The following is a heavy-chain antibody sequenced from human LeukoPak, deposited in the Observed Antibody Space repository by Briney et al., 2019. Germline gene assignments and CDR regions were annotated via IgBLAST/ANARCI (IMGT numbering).Heavy chain of an antibody. V-gene: IGHV1-69*06. CDR2: IIPIFGTA. J-gene: IGHJ4*02. CDR3: AREWYCGGDCYSTTWYFDY. Sequence: SVKVSCKASGGTFSSYAISWVRQAPGQGFEWMGGIIPIFGTANYAQKFQGRVTITADKSTSTAYMELSSLRSEDTAVYYCAREWYCGGDCYSTTWYFDYWGQGTLVTVSS. CDR1: GGTFSSYA. D-gene: IGHD2-21*02.